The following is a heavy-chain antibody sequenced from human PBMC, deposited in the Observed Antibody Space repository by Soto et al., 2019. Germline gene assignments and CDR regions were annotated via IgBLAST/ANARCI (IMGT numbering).Heavy chain of an antibody. CDR1: GFTFSSYW. D-gene: IGHD3-3*01. Sequence: EVQLVESGGGLVQPGGSLRLSCAASGFTFSSYWMSWVRQAPGKGLEWVANIKQDGSEKYYVDSVKGRFTISRDNANNSLYLQMNSLRAEDTAVYYCARDRYSYYDFLSGSLPYYYYGMDVWGQGTTVTVSS. V-gene: IGHV3-7*01. CDR2: IKQDGSEK. CDR3: ARDRYSYYDFLSGSLPYYYYGMDV. J-gene: IGHJ6*02.